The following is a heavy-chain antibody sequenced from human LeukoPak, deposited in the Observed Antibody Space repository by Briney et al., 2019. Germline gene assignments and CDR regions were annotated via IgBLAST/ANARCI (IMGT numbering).Heavy chain of an antibody. Sequence: GSLRLSCAASGFTFSSYSMNWVRQAPGKGLEWVSSISSSSSYIYYADSVKGRFTISRDNAKNSLYLQMNSLRAEDTAVYYCARAKMGGATDAFDIWGQGTMVTVSS. V-gene: IGHV3-21*01. CDR2: ISSSSSYI. J-gene: IGHJ3*02. CDR3: ARAKMGGATDAFDI. D-gene: IGHD1-26*01. CDR1: GFTFSSYS.